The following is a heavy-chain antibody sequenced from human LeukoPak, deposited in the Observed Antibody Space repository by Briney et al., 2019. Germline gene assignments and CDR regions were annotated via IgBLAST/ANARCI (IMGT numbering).Heavy chain of an antibody. CDR3: ARVTAVLTGYGRLDYYGMDV. CDR2: INSDGSST. Sequence: GGSLRLSCAASELTFSNYWMHWVRQAPGKGLVWVSRINSDGSSTNYADSAKGRFTISRDNAKNMLYLQMNSLRAEDTAVYYCARVTAVLTGYGRLDYYGMDVWGQGTTVTVSS. D-gene: IGHD3-9*01. J-gene: IGHJ6*02. V-gene: IGHV3-74*01. CDR1: ELTFSNYW.